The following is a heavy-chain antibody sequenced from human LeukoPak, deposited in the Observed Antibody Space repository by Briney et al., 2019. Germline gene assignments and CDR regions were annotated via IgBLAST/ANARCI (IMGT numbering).Heavy chain of an antibody. CDR3: ARDLRSSGWLRRPYYFDY. V-gene: IGHV3-64*01. CDR2: ISSNGGST. J-gene: IGHJ4*02. Sequence: GGSLRLSCAASGFRFNSYAMYWVRQAPGKGLEYVSAISSNGGSTYYANSVKGRFTISRDNSKNTLYLQMGSLRAEDMAVYYCARDLRSSGWLRRPYYFDYWGQGTLVTVSS. CDR1: GFRFNSYA. D-gene: IGHD5-12*01.